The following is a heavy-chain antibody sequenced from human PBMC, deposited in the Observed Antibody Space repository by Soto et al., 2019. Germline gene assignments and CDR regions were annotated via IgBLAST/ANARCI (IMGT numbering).Heavy chain of an antibody. CDR1: GGTFSSYA. D-gene: IGHD6-13*01. V-gene: IGHV1-69*12. CDR3: ARIPHGSSWSRRNNWFDP. CDR2: IIPIFGTA. Sequence: QVQLVQSGAEVKKPGSSVKVSCKASGGTFSSYAISWVRQAPGQGLEWMGGIIPIFGTANYAQKFQGRVTITADESTSTAYMELSSLRSEDTAVYYCARIPHGSSWSRRNNWFDPWGQGTLVTVSS. J-gene: IGHJ5*02.